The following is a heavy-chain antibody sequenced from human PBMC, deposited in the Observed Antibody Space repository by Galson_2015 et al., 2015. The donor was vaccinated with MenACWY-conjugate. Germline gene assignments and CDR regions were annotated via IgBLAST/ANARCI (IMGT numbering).Heavy chain of an antibody. CDR1: GFIFNTYW. CDR3: AKSRGAYFYFDS. CDR2: INRGGSST. Sequence: SLRLSCAASGFIFNTYWMHWGRQAPGKGLEWVSHINRGGSSTTYADSVKDLFTISRDNAKNTLYLQMNSLRPEDTVVFYCAKSRGAYFYFDSWGQGTLVTVSS. D-gene: IGHD1-26*01. J-gene: IGHJ4*02. V-gene: IGHV3-74*01.